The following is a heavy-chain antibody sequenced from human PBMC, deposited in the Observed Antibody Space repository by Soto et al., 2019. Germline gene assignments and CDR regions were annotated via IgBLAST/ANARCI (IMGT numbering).Heavy chain of an antibody. Sequence: PGGSLRLSCAASGFTFSLYTMTWLRQASGKGLEWVSGISGGGGNTFYADSVKGRFTISRDNGKSSVHLQMNSLRAEDTAVYYCARVGTDYGSGSPYYSDYWGQGSLVTVSS. J-gene: IGHJ4*02. V-gene: IGHV3-23*01. CDR1: GFTFSLYT. D-gene: IGHD3-10*01. CDR2: ISGGGGNT. CDR3: ARVGTDYGSGSPYYSDY.